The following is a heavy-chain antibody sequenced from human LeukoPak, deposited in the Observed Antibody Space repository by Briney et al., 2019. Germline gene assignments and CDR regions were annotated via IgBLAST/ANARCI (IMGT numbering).Heavy chain of an antibody. J-gene: IGHJ4*02. D-gene: IGHD6-13*01. V-gene: IGHV1-2*02. Sequence: ASVKVSCKASGYAFTDYYMHWVRQAPGQGLEWMGWINPNSGGTNYAQKFQGRVTMTRDTSISTAYMELSRLRSDDTAVYYCAREYSSPWTKSVDYWGQGTLVTVSS. CDR1: GYAFTDYY. CDR2: INPNSGGT. CDR3: AREYSSPWTKSVDY.